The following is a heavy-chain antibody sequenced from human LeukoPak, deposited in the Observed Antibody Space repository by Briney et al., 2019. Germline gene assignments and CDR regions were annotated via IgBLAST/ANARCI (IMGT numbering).Heavy chain of an antibody. Sequence: GGSLRLSCAASGFTFSSYAMSWVRQAPGKGLEWVSAISGSGGSTYYADSVKGRFTISRDNSKNTLYLQMNSLRAEDTAVYYCAKSDYDILTGYYPFDPWGQGTLVTVSS. CDR3: AKSDYDILTGYYPFDP. J-gene: IGHJ5*02. V-gene: IGHV3-23*01. CDR1: GFTFSSYA. CDR2: ISGSGGST. D-gene: IGHD3-9*01.